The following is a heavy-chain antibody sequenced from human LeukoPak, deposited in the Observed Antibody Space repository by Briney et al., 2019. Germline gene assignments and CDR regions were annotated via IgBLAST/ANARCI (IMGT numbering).Heavy chain of an antibody. CDR1: GFNFSGSA. D-gene: IGHD5-24*01. J-gene: IGHJ4*02. Sequence: GGSLRLSCAASGFNFSGSAMHWVRQASGKGLEWVGRIRSKANSYATAYAAPVSGRFTISRDDSKNTAYLQMNSLITEDTTVYYCISRPAVEMATVGDYWGQGTLVTVSS. CDR3: ISRPAVEMATVGDY. V-gene: IGHV3-73*01. CDR2: IRSKANSYAT.